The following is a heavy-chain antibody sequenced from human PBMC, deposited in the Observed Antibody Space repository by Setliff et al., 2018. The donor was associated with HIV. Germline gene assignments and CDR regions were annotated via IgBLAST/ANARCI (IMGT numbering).Heavy chain of an antibody. V-gene: IGHV3-30*04. Sequence: PGGSLRLSCAASGFTFSSYAMHWVRQAPGKGLEWVAVVSYGGTNTYYADSVKGRFTISRDNSKNTLFLQMDSLRAEDTALYYCAKQRYYDGNDGFDVWGQGTMVTVSS. CDR1: GFTFSSYA. J-gene: IGHJ3*01. CDR3: AKQRYYDGNDGFDV. CDR2: VSYGGTNT. D-gene: IGHD3-3*01.